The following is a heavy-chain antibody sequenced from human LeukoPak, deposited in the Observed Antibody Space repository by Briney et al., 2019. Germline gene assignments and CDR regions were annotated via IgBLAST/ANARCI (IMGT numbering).Heavy chain of an antibody. CDR2: MFYRGST. V-gene: IGHV4-61*01. D-gene: IGHD6-13*01. J-gene: IGHJ5*02. CDR3: ARYSDNWFDP. Sequence: SETLSLTCTVSGASVSSGSYSWNWIRQPPGKGLEWIGYMFYRGSTNYNPSLKSRVTISVDSSKNQFSLNLSSVTAADTAVYYCARYSDNWFDPWGQGTLVTVSS. CDR1: GASVSSGSYS.